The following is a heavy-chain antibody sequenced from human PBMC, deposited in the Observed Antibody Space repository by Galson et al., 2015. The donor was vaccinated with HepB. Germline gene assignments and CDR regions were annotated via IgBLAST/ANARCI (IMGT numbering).Heavy chain of an antibody. J-gene: IGHJ4*02. CDR3: ATAQKPPGYSTSWYVY. CDR2: INPNSGGT. V-gene: IGHV1-2*02. CDR1: GYTFTGYY. Sequence: SVKVSCKASGYTFTGYYMHWVRQAPGQGLEWMGWINPNSGGTNYAQKFQGRVTMTRDTSISTAYMELSRLRSDDTAVYYCATAQKPPGYSTSWYVYWGQGTLVAVSS. D-gene: IGHD6-13*01.